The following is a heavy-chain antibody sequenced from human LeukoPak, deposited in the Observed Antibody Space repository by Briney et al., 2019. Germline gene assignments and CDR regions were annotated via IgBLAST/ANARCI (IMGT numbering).Heavy chain of an antibody. Sequence: ASVKVSCKASGYTFTSYGISCVRQAPGQGLEWMGGISAYTGNTNYAQKLHGRVTMTTDTSTSTAYMELRSLRSDDTAVYYCARGSYCSGGSCYSNGDYYFDYWGQGTLVTVSS. CDR3: ARGSYCSGGSCYSNGDYYFDY. CDR1: GYTFTSYG. J-gene: IGHJ4*02. D-gene: IGHD2-15*01. CDR2: ISAYTGNT. V-gene: IGHV1-18*01.